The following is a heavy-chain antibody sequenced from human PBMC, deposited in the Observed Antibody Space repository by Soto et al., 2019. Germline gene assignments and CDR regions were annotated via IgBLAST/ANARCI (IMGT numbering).Heavy chain of an antibody. CDR3: ARSISP. V-gene: IGHV4-31*03. D-gene: IGHD3-3*01. CDR2: IYYRGFT. J-gene: IGHJ5*02. CDR1: GGSISSGGYY. Sequence: QVQLQESGPGLVKPSQTLSLTCTVSGGSISSGGYYWSWIRQHPGKGLDPQHPGKGLEWIGYIYYRGFTYYTPSLKSRVTISVDTSKNQFSLKLSSVTAADTAVYYCARSISPWGQGTLVTVSS.